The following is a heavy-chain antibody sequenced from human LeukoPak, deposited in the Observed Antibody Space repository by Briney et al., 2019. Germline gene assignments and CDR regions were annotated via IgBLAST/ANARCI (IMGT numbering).Heavy chain of an antibody. CDR2: ISGSGGTT. V-gene: IGHV3-23*01. J-gene: IGHJ4*02. Sequence: GGSLRLSCAASGFIFSRYGMSWVRQAPGKGLEWVSAISGSGGTTYYADSVKGRFTISRDNSKSTLYLQMTSLRAEDTGVYYCAKKIDSGSYPLDYWGQGTLVTVSS. CDR3: AKKIDSGSYPLDY. D-gene: IGHD3-10*01. CDR1: GFIFSRYG.